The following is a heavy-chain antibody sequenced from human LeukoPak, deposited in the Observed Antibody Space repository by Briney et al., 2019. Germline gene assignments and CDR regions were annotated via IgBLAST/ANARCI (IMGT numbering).Heavy chain of an antibody. J-gene: IGHJ5*02. D-gene: IGHD6-13*01. V-gene: IGHV3-23*01. Sequence: RGTLRLSCAASGFTFSSYGMSWVRQAPGKGLEWVSAISGSGGNTYYADSVKGRFTISRDNSKNTLYLQMNSLRAEDTAVYYCAKDRGGMTFDPWGQGTLVTVSS. CDR3: AKDRGGMTFDP. CDR1: GFTFSSYG. CDR2: ISGSGGNT.